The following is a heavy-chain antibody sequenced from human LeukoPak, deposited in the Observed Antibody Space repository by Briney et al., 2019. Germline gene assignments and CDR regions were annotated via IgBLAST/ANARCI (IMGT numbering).Heavy chain of an antibody. V-gene: IGHV4-59*01. CDR2: IYYSGST. CDR1: GGSISSYY. J-gene: IGHJ6*02. CDR3: ARFPGHYYYYGMDV. Sequence: SETLSLTCTVSGGSISSYYWSWIRQPPGKGLEWIGYIYYSGSTNYNPSLKSRVTISIDTSKNQFSLKLSSVTAADTAMYYCARFPGHYYYYGMDVWGQGTTVTVSS.